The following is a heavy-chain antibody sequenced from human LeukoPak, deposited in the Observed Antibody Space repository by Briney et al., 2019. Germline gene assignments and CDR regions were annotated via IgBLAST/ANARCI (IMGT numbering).Heavy chain of an antibody. CDR1: GGSFSGYY. J-gene: IGHJ5*02. CDR3: ARDRYCSGGSCYLGWFDP. Sequence: SETLSLTCAVYGGSFSGYYWSWIRQPPGKGLEWIGEINHSGSTNYNPSLKSRVTISVDASKNLFALKLSSVTAADTAVYYYARDRYCSGGSCYLGWFDPWGQGTLVTVSS. D-gene: IGHD2-15*01. CDR2: INHSGST. V-gene: IGHV4-34*01.